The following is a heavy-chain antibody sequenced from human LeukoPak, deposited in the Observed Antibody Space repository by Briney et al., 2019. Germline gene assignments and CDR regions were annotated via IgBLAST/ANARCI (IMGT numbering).Heavy chain of an antibody. CDR1: GDSISHGYW. CDR3: ARHRSPLRNFDWLTTDY. D-gene: IGHD3-9*01. Sequence: SGTLSLTCAVSGDSISHGYWWSWVRQPPGKGLEWIGEIHKSGSTNYNPSLKSRVTISMDKSKTQFSLKLFSVTAADTAVYYCARHRSPLRNFDWLTTDYWGQGILVTVAS. V-gene: IGHV4-4*02. J-gene: IGHJ4*02. CDR2: IHKSGST.